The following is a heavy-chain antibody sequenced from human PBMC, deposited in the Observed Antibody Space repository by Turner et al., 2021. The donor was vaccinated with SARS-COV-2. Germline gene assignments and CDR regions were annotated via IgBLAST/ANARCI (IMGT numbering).Heavy chain of an antibody. V-gene: IGHV1-24*01. CDR1: GYTLTELS. CDR3: ATHYDIVNPYYAPRGYSGMDV. D-gene: IGHD3-9*01. Sequence: QVQLVQSGAEVKKPGASVKVSCKVSGYTLTELSMHWVRQAPGKGLEWMGGFDPEDGKTIYAQNLQGRVTMTEDTSTDTADMELRSLRSEDTAVYYCATHYDIVNPYYAPRGYSGMDVWGQGTAVTVSS. CDR2: FDPEDGKT. J-gene: IGHJ6*02.